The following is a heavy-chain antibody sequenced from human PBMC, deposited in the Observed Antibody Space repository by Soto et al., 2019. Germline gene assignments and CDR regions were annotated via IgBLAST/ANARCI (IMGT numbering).Heavy chain of an antibody. Sequence: QVQLVESGGGVVLPGRSLRLSCAASGFMFSNHGMHWVRQAPGKGLEWVAVISSDGNNRYYADSVKGRFTISRDNSKNTVYLQMNSLSAEDTAVYYCVRGDNWNDEASDFWGQGTLVTVSS. V-gene: IGHV3-33*01. J-gene: IGHJ4*02. D-gene: IGHD1-1*01. CDR2: ISSDGNNR. CDR1: GFMFSNHG. CDR3: VRGDNWNDEASDF.